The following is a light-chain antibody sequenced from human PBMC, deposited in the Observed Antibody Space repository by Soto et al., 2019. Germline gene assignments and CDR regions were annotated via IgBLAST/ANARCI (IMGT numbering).Light chain of an antibody. CDR3: QQLHGYPIT. Sequence: SQMTQSPSTVSASVGDRVTITGVASQSISSWLAWYQQKPVKAPKLLIYAPSNFQSGVPSRFSVTGSGTHSTLTISRLKPEDFATYYCQQLHGYPITFGQGTRLEIK. CDR1: QSISSW. J-gene: IGKJ5*01. V-gene: IGKV1-5*01. CDR2: APS.